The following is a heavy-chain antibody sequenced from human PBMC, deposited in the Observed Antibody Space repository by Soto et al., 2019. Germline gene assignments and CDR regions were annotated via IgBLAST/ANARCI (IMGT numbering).Heavy chain of an antibody. J-gene: IGHJ6*02. Sequence: SETLSLTCTVPGGSISSYYWSWIRQPPGKGLEWIGYIYYSGSTNYNPSLKSRVTISVDTSKNQFSLKLSSVTAADTAVYYCARAYCSGGSCSPYYYYYYGMDVWGQGTTVTVSS. V-gene: IGHV4-59*01. CDR3: ARAYCSGGSCSPYYYYYYGMDV. CDR2: IYYSGST. D-gene: IGHD2-15*01. CDR1: GGSISSYY.